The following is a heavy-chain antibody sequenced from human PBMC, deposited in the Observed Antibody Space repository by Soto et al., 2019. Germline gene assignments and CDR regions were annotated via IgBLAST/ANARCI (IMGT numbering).Heavy chain of an antibody. D-gene: IGHD6-6*01. CDR2: ISAYNGNT. CDR1: GYTFANYG. J-gene: IGHJ4*02. CDR3: ARDSYDSRSYPTDY. Sequence: GASVKVSCKTSGYTFANYGLSWVRQAPGQGLEWVGWISAYNGNTNYAQKFQGRVAMTTDTSTSTAYMELRRLRSDDTAVYYCARDSYDSRSYPTDYWGQGTLVTVSS. V-gene: IGHV1-18*01.